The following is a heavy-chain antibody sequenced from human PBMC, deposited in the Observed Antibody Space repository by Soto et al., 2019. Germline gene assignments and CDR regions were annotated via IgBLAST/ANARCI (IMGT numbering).Heavy chain of an antibody. Sequence: GESLKISCKGSGYSFTSYWITWVRQMPGKGLEWMGKIDPSDSYAHYSPSFQGHVTFSADKSINTAYLQWSSLKASDTAMYYCGRYFVWSTAGNGMEVWGQGTTVTVSS. V-gene: IGHV5-10-1*01. D-gene: IGHD3-9*01. J-gene: IGHJ6*02. CDR2: IDPSDSYA. CDR3: GRYFVWSTAGNGMEV. CDR1: GYSFTSYW.